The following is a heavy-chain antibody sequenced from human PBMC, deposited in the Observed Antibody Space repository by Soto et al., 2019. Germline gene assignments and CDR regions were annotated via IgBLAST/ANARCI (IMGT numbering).Heavy chain of an antibody. CDR3: VSGGYCSSWERLDP. D-gene: IGHD6-25*01. CDR1: GSSFPKYP. J-gene: IGHJ5*02. CDR2: ISHDGVTK. V-gene: IGHV3-30-3*01. Sequence: GGSLRLSCAASGSSFPKYPMHWVRQTPDKGLEWVAVISHDGVTKNSADSVKGRFSISRDNSRNTLYLEMNSLRTEDTAMYYCVSGGYCSSWERLDPWGQGTLVTVSS.